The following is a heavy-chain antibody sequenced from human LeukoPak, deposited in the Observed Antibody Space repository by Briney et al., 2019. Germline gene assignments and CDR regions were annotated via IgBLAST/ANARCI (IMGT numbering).Heavy chain of an antibody. CDR2: IYYSGST. J-gene: IGHJ3*02. V-gene: IGHV4-61*01. Sequence: SETLSLTCTVSGGSVSSGSYYWSWIRQPPGKGLEWIGYIYYSGSTNYNPSLKSRVTISVDTSKNQFSLKLSSVTAADTAVYYCARAPDTAITVFDIWGQGTMVTVSS. D-gene: IGHD5-18*01. CDR1: GGSVSSGSYY. CDR3: ARAPDTAITVFDI.